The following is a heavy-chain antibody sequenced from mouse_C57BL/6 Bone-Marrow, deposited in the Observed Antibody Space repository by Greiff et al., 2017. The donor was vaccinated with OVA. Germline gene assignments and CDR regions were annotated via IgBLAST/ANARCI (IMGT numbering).Heavy chain of an antibody. CDR1: GYSITSGYY. V-gene: IGHV3-6*01. CDR3: ASRFITTVEGYFDV. CDR2: ISYDGSN. D-gene: IGHD1-1*01. Sequence: EVKLVESGPGLVKPSQSLSLTCSVTGYSITSGYYWNWIRQFPGNKLAWMGYISYDGSNNYNPSLKNRISITRDTSKNQFVLKLNSVTTEDTATYYCASRFITTVEGYFDVWGTGTTVTVSS. J-gene: IGHJ1*03.